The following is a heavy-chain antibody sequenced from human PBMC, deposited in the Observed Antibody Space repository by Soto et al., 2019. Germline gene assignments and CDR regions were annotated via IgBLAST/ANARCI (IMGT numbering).Heavy chain of an antibody. V-gene: IGHV5-10-1*01. CDR3: ASTYYYDSSGYSLYYFDY. Sequence: GESLKISCKGSGYSFTSYWISWVRQMPGKGLEWMGRIDPSDSYTNYSPSFQGHVTISADKSISTAYLQWSSLKASDTAMYYCASTYYYDSSGYSLYYFDYWGQGTLVTVSS. CDR2: IDPSDSYT. J-gene: IGHJ4*02. D-gene: IGHD3-22*01. CDR1: GYSFTSYW.